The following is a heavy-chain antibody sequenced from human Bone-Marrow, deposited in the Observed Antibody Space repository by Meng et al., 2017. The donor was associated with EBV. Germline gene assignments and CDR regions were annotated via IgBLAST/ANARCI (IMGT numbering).Heavy chain of an antibody. D-gene: IGHD2-2*01. V-gene: IGHV4-4*02. Sequence: VRFKDSAHGVVKPCGTLVLTCAVFGGSISSSNWWSWVRQPPGKGLVWIGEIYHSGSTNYNPSLKSRVTISVDKSKNQFSLKLSSVTAADTAVYYCARDEDCSSTSCSWIDPWGQGTLVTVSS. CDR2: IYHSGST. CDR1: GGSISSSNW. CDR3: ARDEDCSSTSCSWIDP. J-gene: IGHJ5*02.